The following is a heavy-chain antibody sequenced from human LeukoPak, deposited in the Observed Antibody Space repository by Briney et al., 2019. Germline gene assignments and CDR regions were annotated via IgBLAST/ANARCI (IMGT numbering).Heavy chain of an antibody. CDR1: GFIFSNYG. D-gene: IGHD3-10*01. Sequence: GGSLRLSCTASGFIFSNYGFHWVRQAPGKGLEWVAVIWYDGSKQYYADSVKGRFTISRDSSKNTLYLQVNSLRAEDTAVYYCARDSGHGALDYWGQGALVTVSS. J-gene: IGHJ4*02. CDR2: IWYDGSKQ. CDR3: ARDSGHGALDY. V-gene: IGHV3-33*01.